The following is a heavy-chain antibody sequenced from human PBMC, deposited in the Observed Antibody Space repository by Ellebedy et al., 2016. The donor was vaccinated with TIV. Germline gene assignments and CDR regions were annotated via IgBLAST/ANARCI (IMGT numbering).Heavy chain of an antibody. Sequence: SVKVSXXASGGTFSSYAISWVRQAPGQGLEWMGGIIPIFGTANYAQKFQGRVTITADESTSTAYMELSSLRSEDTAVYYCARGEATMIVVADPPHYYYYGMDVWGQGTTVTVSS. CDR2: IIPIFGTA. CDR3: ARGEATMIVVADPPHYYYYGMDV. D-gene: IGHD3-22*01. CDR1: GGTFSSYA. J-gene: IGHJ6*02. V-gene: IGHV1-69*13.